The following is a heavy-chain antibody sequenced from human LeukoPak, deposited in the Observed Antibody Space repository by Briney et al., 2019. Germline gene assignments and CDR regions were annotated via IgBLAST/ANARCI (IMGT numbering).Heavy chain of an antibody. CDR3: ASPAPEGRGVLDAFDI. J-gene: IGHJ3*02. V-gene: IGHV3-30*04. CDR1: GFTFSSYA. Sequence: PGRSLRLSCAASGFTFSSYAMHWVRQAPGKGLEWVAVISYDGSNKYYADSVKGRFTISRDNSKNTLYLQMNSLRAEDTAVYYCASPAPEGRGVLDAFDIWGQGTMVTVSS. D-gene: IGHD3-10*01. CDR2: ISYDGSNK.